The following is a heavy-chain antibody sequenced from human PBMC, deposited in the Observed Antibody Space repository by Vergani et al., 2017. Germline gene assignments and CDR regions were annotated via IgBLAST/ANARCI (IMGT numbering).Heavy chain of an antibody. CDR3: AKYLRDSTDGLPDS. J-gene: IGHJ4*02. CDR2: IGKDGINT. CDR1: GFTFSNFD. D-gene: IGHD2-21*02. V-gene: IGHV3-30*02. Sequence: QVQLVESAGGVVQPWGSLRLSCAASGFTFSNFDMHLIRQAPGKGLEWLAYIGKDGINTRYRDAVKGLFTDSRDNSKEILYLQMDSLRSEDTALYTCAKYLRDSTDGLPDSWGPGTLVIVSS.